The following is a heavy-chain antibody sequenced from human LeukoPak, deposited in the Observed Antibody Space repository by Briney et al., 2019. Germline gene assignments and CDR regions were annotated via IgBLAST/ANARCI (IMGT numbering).Heavy chain of an antibody. CDR1: GFIFSGSA. Sequence: GGTLRLSCAASGFIFSGSAVYWVRQASGKGLEWVGRIRSKTNNYATAYAASVKGRFTFSRDDLKNTAYLQMNSLETDDTVVYYCASAWSDYYGMDVWGQGTTVTVSS. J-gene: IGHJ6*02. CDR3: ASAWSDYYGMDV. V-gene: IGHV3-73*01. D-gene: IGHD1-1*01. CDR2: IRSKTNNYAT.